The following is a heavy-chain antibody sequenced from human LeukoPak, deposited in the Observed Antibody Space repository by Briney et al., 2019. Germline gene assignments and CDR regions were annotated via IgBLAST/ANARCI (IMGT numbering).Heavy chain of an antibody. Sequence: SETLSLTCAVYGGSFSGYYWSWIRQPPGKGLEWIGEINHSGSTNYNPSLKSRVTISVDTSKNQFSLKLSSVTAADTAVYYCARGVGAAYYYYKDVWGKGTTVTVSS. CDR1: GGSFSGYY. V-gene: IGHV4-34*01. J-gene: IGHJ6*03. D-gene: IGHD2-15*01. CDR2: INHSGST. CDR3: ARGVGAAYYYYKDV.